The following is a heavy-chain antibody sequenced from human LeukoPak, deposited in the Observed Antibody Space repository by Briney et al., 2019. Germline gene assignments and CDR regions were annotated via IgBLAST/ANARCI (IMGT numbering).Heavy chain of an antibody. CDR1: GYSISSGYY. V-gene: IGHV4-38-2*02. Sequence: SETLSLTCTVSGYSISSGYYWGWIRQPPGKGLEWIGSIYHSGSTYYNPSLKSRVTISVDTSKNQFSLKLSSVTAADTAVYYCASAGITMTVVVSDAFDIWGQGTMVTVSS. CDR2: IYHSGST. CDR3: ASAGITMTVVVSDAFDI. J-gene: IGHJ3*02. D-gene: IGHD3-22*01.